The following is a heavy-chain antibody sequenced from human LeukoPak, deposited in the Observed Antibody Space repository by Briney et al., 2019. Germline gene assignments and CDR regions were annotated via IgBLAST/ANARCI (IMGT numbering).Heavy chain of an antibody. CDR3: ARGYSSGWYDWFDP. J-gene: IGHJ5*02. Sequence: ASVKVSCKVSGYTLTELSMRWVRQAPGKGLEWMGGFDPEDGETIYAQKFQGRVTMTRNTSISTAYMELSSLRSEDTAVYYCARGYSSGWYDWFDPWGQGTLVTVSS. D-gene: IGHD6-19*01. CDR1: GYTLTELS. CDR2: FDPEDGET. V-gene: IGHV1-24*01.